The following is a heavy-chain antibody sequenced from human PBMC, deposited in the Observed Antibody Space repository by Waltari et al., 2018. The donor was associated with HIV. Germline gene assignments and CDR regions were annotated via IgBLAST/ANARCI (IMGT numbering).Heavy chain of an antibody. CDR3: AREDYSGYVGHGFDI. D-gene: IGHD4-4*01. CDR1: GFTFSFSSYT. CDR2: ISRSGIFI. Sequence: QLVESGGGQVQPGGSLRLSCGASGFTFSFSSYTMNWVRQAPGKGLGWVSSISRSGIFIYSADAVKGRFTISRDNAKNSLYLQMNSLRTEDTAVYYCAREDYSGYVGHGFDIWGQGTMVTVSS. V-gene: IGHV3-21*02. J-gene: IGHJ3*02.